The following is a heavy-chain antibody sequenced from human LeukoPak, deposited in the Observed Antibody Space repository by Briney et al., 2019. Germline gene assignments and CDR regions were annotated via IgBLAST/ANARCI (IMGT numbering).Heavy chain of an antibody. Sequence: GGSLRLSCAASGFTFSSFWMSWVRQAPGKGLEWVANIKEDGSDKNYVDSVKGRFTISRDNTKRSVLLQMNSLRDEDTAVYFCARDRGYDTFDYWGQGTLVTVSS. V-gene: IGHV3-7*01. CDR2: IKEDGSDK. D-gene: IGHD5-12*01. J-gene: IGHJ4*02. CDR1: GFTFSSFW. CDR3: ARDRGYDTFDY.